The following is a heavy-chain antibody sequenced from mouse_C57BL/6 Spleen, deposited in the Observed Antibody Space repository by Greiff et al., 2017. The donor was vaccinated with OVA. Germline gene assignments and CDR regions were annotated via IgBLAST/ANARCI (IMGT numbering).Heavy chain of an antibody. Sequence: VQLQQSGAELVRPGASVTLSCKASGYTFTDYEMHWVKQTPVHGLEWIGAIDPETGGTAYNQKFKGKAILTADKSSSTAYMELRSLTSEDSAVYYCTRIYGFAYWGQGTLVTVSA. CDR2: IDPETGGT. CDR1: GYTFTDYE. J-gene: IGHJ3*01. CDR3: TRIYGFAY. D-gene: IGHD1-1*01. V-gene: IGHV1-15*01.